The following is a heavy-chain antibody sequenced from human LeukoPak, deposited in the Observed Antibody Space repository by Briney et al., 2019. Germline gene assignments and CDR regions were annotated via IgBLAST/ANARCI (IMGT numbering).Heavy chain of an antibody. CDR3: AKDGAAAGNFDY. CDR2: ISGSGGST. V-gene: IGHV3-23*01. CDR1: GFTFSSYA. D-gene: IGHD6-13*01. Sequence: GGSLRLXCAASGFTFSSYAMSWVRLAPGKGLEWVSAISGSGGSTYYADSVKGRFTISRDNSKNTLYLQMNSLRAEDTAVYYCAKDGAAAGNFDYWGQGTLVTVSS. J-gene: IGHJ4*02.